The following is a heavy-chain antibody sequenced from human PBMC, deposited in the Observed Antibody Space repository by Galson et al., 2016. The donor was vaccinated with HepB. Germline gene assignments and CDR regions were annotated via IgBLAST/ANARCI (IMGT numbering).Heavy chain of an antibody. CDR2: INHSGSA. CDR3: AGGRYFYGTETYYNGGYYYLDV. J-gene: IGHJ6*03. CDR1: GESFSGYY. V-gene: IGHV4-34*01. D-gene: IGHD3-10*01. Sequence: SETLSLTCAVEGESFSGYYWTWIRQFPEKGLEWIGEINHSGSAKYNPSLKSRVTISLLPSTDQFSLALSSVTAAATAMSFCAGGRYFYGTETYYNGGYYYLDVWGKGTTVTVSS.